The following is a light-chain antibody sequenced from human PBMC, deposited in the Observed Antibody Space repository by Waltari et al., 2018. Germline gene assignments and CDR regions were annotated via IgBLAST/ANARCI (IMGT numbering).Light chain of an antibody. Sequence: SYVLTQPPSVSVAPGKTARITCGGNNIGSKSVHWYQQKPGQAPVLVVYDDSDRPSGMPEGFSGSNPGNTATLTIRKVGAGDEAGYCCQVWDSSSDHVVFGGGTKLTVL. J-gene: IGLJ2*01. V-gene: IGLV3-21*03. CDR1: NIGSKS. CDR3: QVWDSSSDHVV. CDR2: DDS.